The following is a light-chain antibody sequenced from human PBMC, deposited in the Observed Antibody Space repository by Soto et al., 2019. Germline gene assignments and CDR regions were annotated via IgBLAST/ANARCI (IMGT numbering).Light chain of an antibody. CDR2: WAS. CDR1: QSVXYSSNNKNY. V-gene: IGKV4-1*01. Sequence: DIVMPQAPDSLAVSLGDRATINCKSXQSVXYSSNNKNYLAWYQQKPGQPPKLXIYWASTRESGVPDRFSGSGSGTDFTLTISSLQAEDVAVYYCQKYYSTPWTCGQGTKVDIK. CDR3: QKYYSTPWT. J-gene: IGKJ1*01.